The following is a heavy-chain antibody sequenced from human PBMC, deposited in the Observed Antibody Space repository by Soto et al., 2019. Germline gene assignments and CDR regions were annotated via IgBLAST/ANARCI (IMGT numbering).Heavy chain of an antibody. CDR2: IYHSGST. Sequence: PSETLSLTCGVSDYSISSGYYWGWIRQPPGKGLEWIGNIYHSGSTHYNPALKSRVTISVDTSKNQFSLKLNSVTAADTAVYYCKRRGYSGTPVDYWGQGTLVTVSS. CDR1: DYSISSGYY. J-gene: IGHJ4*02. D-gene: IGHD1-26*01. CDR3: KRRGYSGTPVDY. V-gene: IGHV4-38-2*01.